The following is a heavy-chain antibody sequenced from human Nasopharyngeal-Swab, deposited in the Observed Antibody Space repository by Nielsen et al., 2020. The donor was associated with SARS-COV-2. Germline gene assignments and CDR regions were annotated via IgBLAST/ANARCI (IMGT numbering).Heavy chain of an antibody. V-gene: IGHV3-21*01. CDR2: ISSSSSYI. CDR1: GLTFSSYS. D-gene: IGHD6-6*01. J-gene: IGHJ4*02. CDR3: ARGAPYSSSSGDFDY. Sequence: GGSLRLSCAASGLTFSSYSMNWVRQAPGKGLEWASSISSSSSYIYYADSVKGRFTISRDNAKNSLYLQMNSLRAEDTAVYYCARGAPYSSSSGDFDYWGQGTLVTVSS.